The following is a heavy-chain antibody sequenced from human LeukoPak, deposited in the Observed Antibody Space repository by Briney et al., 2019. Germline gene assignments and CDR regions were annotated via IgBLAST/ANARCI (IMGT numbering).Heavy chain of an antibody. CDR1: GFTFSTYN. CDR2: ISSGSEII. V-gene: IGHV3-48*02. D-gene: IGHD1-26*01. Sequence: GGSLRLSCAASGFTFSTYNMNWVRQAPGKGLEWVSFISSGSEIIYYADSVKGRFTVSRDNAKNSLYLQMNSLRDEDTAVYYCARNPAGIGEYLGQGTLVTVSS. CDR3: ARNPAGIGEY. J-gene: IGHJ4*02.